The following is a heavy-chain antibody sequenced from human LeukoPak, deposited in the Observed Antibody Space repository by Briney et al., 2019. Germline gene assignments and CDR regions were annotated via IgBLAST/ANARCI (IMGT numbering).Heavy chain of an antibody. CDR3: ARGNADYSGNWFDP. J-gene: IGHJ5*02. V-gene: IGHV4-34*01. Sequence: PSETLSLTCAVYSGSFSGYYWSWIRQPPGKGLEWIGEINHSGSTNYNPSLESRVTISVDKSKNQFSLKLTSVTAADTAVYYCARGNADYSGNWFDPWGQGTLVTVSS. CDR1: SGSFSGYY. D-gene: IGHD4-17*01. CDR2: INHSGST.